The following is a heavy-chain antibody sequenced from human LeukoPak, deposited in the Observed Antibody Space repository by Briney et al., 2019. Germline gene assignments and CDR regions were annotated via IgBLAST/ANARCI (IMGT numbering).Heavy chain of an antibody. J-gene: IGHJ3*02. CDR1: GFTFSSYA. CDR3: ARGQGIQLWADVFDI. Sequence: PGGSLRLSCVASGFTFSSYAMHWVRQAPGKGLDYVSSITTYGDSTDYANSVRGRFTISRDNSKNTLYLQMGSLRAEDMAVYYCARGQGIQLWADVFDIWGQGTMVTVSS. V-gene: IGHV3-64*01. CDR2: ITTYGDST. D-gene: IGHD5-18*01.